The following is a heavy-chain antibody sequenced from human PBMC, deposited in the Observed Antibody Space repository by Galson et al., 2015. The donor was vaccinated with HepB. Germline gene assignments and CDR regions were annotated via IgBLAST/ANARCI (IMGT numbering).Heavy chain of an antibody. Sequence: QSGAEVKKTGESLKISCKGSGYSFTSYWIGWVRQMPGKGLEWMGSIHPGDSDIRYSPSFQGQVTISADKSISTAYLQWSSLKASDTAMYYCARRGLFEDSGYHPKWFDPWGQGTLVTVSS. CDR1: GYSFTSYW. V-gene: IGHV5-51*01. J-gene: IGHJ5*02. CDR3: ARRGLFEDSGYHPKWFDP. D-gene: IGHD3-22*01. CDR2: IHPGDSDI.